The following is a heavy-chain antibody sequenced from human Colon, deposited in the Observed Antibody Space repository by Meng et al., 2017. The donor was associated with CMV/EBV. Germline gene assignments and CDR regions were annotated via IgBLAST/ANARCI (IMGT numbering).Heavy chain of an antibody. V-gene: IGHV3-13*01. CDR1: GFIFSSYD. J-gene: IGHJ4*02. Sequence: GESLKISCAASGFIFSSYDMHWVRQATGKGLEWVSSIGGTGSYTYYADFAEGRFTISRDRSQNTLFLQMRGLRVEDTAVYYCARQPYYGSGRGVYFDHWGQGTLVTVSS. CDR2: IGGTGSYT. CDR3: ARQPYYGSGRGVYFDH. D-gene: IGHD3-10*01.